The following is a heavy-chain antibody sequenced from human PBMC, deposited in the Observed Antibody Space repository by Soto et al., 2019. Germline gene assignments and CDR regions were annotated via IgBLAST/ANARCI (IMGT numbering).Heavy chain of an antibody. Sequence: QVQLVESGGGVVQPGRSLRLSCAASGFTFSSYAMHWVRQAPGKGLEWVAVISYDGSNKYYADSVKGRFTISRDNSKNTLYLQMNSLRAEDTAVDYCSRGRDGMDVWGQGTTVTVSS. CDR3: SRGRDGMDV. J-gene: IGHJ6*02. CDR1: GFTFSSYA. V-gene: IGHV3-30-3*01. CDR2: ISYDGSNK.